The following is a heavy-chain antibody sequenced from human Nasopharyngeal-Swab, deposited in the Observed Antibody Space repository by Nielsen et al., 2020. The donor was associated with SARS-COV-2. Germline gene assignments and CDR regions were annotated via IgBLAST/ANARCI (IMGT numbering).Heavy chain of an antibody. CDR3: ARVGAYYYDSSGQKHWYFDL. Sequence: WIRQPPGKGLEWIGYIYYSGSTYYNPSLKSRVTISVDTSKNQFSLKLSSVTAADTAGYYCARVGAYYYDSSGQKHWYFDLWGRGTLVTVSS. V-gene: IGHV4-30-4*01. D-gene: IGHD3-22*01. J-gene: IGHJ2*01. CDR2: IYYSGST.